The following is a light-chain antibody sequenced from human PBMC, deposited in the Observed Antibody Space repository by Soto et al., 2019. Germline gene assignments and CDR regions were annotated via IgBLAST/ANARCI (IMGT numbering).Light chain of an antibody. J-gene: IGLJ3*02. V-gene: IGLV4-69*01. CDR3: QTWGTGFWV. Sequence: QSVLTQSPSASASLGASVKLTCTLSRGHSNYAIAWHQQQPEKGPRYLMKLNSDGSHSKGDGIPDRFSGSSSGAERYLTISSLQSEDEADYYCQTWGTGFWVFGGGTKLTVL. CDR2: LNSDGSH. CDR1: RGHSNYA.